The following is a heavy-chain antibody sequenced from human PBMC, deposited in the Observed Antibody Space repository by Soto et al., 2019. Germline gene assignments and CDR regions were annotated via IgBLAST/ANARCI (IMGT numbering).Heavy chain of an antibody. Sequence: QITVKESGLKLVKPTETLTLTCTFSGFSLSSIGMGVGWIRQPPGKALEWLELIYWDDDKRYSPSLSSRLTITKDPSKNEVDLTMTNMDPVDTATYYCARLTRGVYASGRLWEKFDHWGQGTLVTVSS. V-gene: IGHV2-5*02. D-gene: IGHD5-12*01. CDR3: ARLTRGVYASGRLWEKFDH. J-gene: IGHJ4*02. CDR2: IYWDDDK. CDR1: GFSLSSIGMG.